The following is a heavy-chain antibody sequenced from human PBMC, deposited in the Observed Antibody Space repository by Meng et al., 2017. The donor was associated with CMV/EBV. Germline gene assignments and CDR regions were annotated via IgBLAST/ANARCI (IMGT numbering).Heavy chain of an antibody. D-gene: IGHD1-1*01. J-gene: IGHJ4*02. CDR1: ACPISSYY. V-gene: IGHV4-4*07. CDR2: IYTSGST. Sequence: QRPVSVPGLMKPSQSRSLTCTFSACPISSYYLSWIRQPAGKGLEWIWRIYTSGSTNYNPSLKIRVTMSVDTSKNQFSLKLSSVTAADTAVYYCARVLRWNGVIDYWGQGTLVTVSS. CDR3: ARVLRWNGVIDY.